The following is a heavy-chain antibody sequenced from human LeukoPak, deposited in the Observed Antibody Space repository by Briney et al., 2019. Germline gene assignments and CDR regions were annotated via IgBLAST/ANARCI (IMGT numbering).Heavy chain of an antibody. Sequence: GRSLRLSCAASGFTFTIYGVHWVRQAPGKGLEWVAVIWYDGSNKYYADSVKGRFTISRDNSKNTLYLQMNSLRAEDTAVYYCASSYYYDSSGSVDAFDIWGQGTMVTVSS. V-gene: IGHV3-33*08. CDR2: IWYDGSNK. D-gene: IGHD3-22*01. J-gene: IGHJ3*02. CDR3: ASSYYYDSSGSVDAFDI. CDR1: GFTFTIYG.